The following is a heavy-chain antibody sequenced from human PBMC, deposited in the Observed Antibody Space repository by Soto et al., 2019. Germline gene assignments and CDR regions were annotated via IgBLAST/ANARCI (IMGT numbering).Heavy chain of an antibody. V-gene: IGHV3-23*01. J-gene: IGHJ4*02. D-gene: IGHD3-10*01. CDR3: AKFGASGSYFQFDY. CDR2: ISGTGSRT. Sequence: PGGSLRLSCAASGFPFINFAMSWVRQSPGKGLEWVSAISGTGSRTWYADSMRGRFTVSRDNSKNTLYLQMNSLRDEDTAVYYCAKFGASGSYFQFDYWGPGTLVTVS. CDR1: GFPFINFA.